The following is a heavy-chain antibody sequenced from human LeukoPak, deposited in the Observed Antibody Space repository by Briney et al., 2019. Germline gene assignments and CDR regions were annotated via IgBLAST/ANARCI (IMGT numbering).Heavy chain of an antibody. Sequence: GGSLRLSCAASGFTFSSYGMHWVRQAPAKGLEWVAFIRYDGSNKYYADSVKGRFTISRDNSKNTLYLQMNSLRAEDTAVYYCAKVRAYCSSTSCPPAGWGQGTLVTVSS. D-gene: IGHD2-2*01. CDR1: GFTFSSYG. J-gene: IGHJ4*02. CDR2: IRYDGSNK. CDR3: AKVRAYCSSTSCPPAG. V-gene: IGHV3-30*02.